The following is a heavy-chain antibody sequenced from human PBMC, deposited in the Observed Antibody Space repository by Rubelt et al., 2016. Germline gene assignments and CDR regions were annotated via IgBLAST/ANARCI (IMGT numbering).Heavy chain of an antibody. J-gene: IGHJ3*02. CDR3: ARGLGRSWVNDGGI. D-gene: IGHD6-13*01. Sequence: QVQLQESGPGLVKPSQTLSLTCTVSGGSISSGGYYWSWIRQHPGKGLEWIGYIYYSGSTYYNPALRVRVIISVDMSKNQFALRLSSVTAEDTAEYYCARGLGRSWVNDGGIWGQGTMVTVSS. V-gene: IGHV4-31*03. CDR2: IYYSGST. CDR1: GGSISSGGYY.